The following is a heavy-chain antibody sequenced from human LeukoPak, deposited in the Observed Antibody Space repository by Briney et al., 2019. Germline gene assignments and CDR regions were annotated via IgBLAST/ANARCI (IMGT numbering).Heavy chain of an antibody. J-gene: IGHJ6*02. CDR1: GFTFSSYW. D-gene: IGHD2-15*01. CDR2: IKQDGSEK. V-gene: IGHV3-7*03. CDR3: AREAVVAATTDYYYYGMDV. Sequence: GGSLRLSRAASGFTFSSYWMSWVRQAPGKGLEWVANIKQDGSEKYYVDSVKGRFTISRDNAKNSLYLQMNSLRAEDTAVYYCAREAVVAATTDYYYYGMDVWGQGTTVTVSS.